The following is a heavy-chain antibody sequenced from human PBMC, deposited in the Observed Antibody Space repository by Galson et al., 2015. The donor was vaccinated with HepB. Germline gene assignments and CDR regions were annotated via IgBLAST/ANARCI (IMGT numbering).Heavy chain of an antibody. CDR2: ISYDGSNK. Sequence: SLRLSCAASGFTFSSYAMHWVRQAPGKGLEWVAVISYDGSNKYYADSVKGRFTISRDNSKNTLYLQMNSLRAEDTAVYYCARSYYGSGRPLDYWGQGTLVTVSS. CDR3: ARSYYGSGRPLDY. D-gene: IGHD3-10*01. J-gene: IGHJ4*02. CDR1: GFTFSSYA. V-gene: IGHV3-30*04.